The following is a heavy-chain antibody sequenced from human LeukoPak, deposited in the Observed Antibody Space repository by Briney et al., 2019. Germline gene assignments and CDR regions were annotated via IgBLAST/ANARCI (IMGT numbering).Heavy chain of an antibody. V-gene: IGHV3-23*01. CDR2: ISGSGGST. J-gene: IGHJ6*02. CDR3: AKDLTDYYYYDGMDV. D-gene: IGHD1-14*01. CDR1: GFTFSSYA. Sequence: GGSLTLSCAASGFTFSSYAMSWVRQPPGKGLEWVSAISGSGGSTYYADPEKGRFTISRDNSKNTLYLQMNSLRAEDTAVYYCAKDLTDYYYYDGMDVWGQGTTVTVSS.